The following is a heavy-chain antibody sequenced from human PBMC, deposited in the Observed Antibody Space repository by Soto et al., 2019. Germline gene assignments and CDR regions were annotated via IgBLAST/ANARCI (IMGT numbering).Heavy chain of an antibody. Sequence: GGSLRLSCAASGFTFSSYAMSWVRQAPGKGLEWVSAISGSGGSTYYADSVKGRFTISRDNSKNTPYLKMNSLRAEDTAVYYCANDLSYCSSTSCSYYYYGMDVWGQGTTVTVSS. CDR2: ISGSGGST. CDR1: GFTFSSYA. D-gene: IGHD2-2*01. V-gene: IGHV3-23*01. J-gene: IGHJ6*02. CDR3: ANDLSYCSSTSCSYYYYGMDV.